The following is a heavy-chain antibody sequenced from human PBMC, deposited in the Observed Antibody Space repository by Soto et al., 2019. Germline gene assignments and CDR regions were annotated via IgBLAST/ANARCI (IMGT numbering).Heavy chain of an antibody. D-gene: IGHD6-19*01. CDR1: GGSISNSSYL. CDR2: VSHIGST. V-gene: IGHV4-39*01. Sequence: QLQLQESGPGLVKPSETLSLTCSVSGGSISNSSYLWGWVRQPPGKGLQWIGSVSHIGSTNYNPSLKSRLTISVGTSKTQSSLRLDSVTAADTAVYYYSRIAVSGPRTGFDYWGQGILVTVSS. CDR3: SRIAVSGPRTGFDY. J-gene: IGHJ4*02.